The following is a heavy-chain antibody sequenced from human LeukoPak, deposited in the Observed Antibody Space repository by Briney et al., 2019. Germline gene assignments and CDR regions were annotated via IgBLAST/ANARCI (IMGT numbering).Heavy chain of an antibody. V-gene: IGHV4-30-4*01. CDR2: IYYSGST. D-gene: IGHD5-12*01. Sequence: PSQTLSLTCTVSGGSISSGDYYWSWIRQPPGTGLEWIGYIYYSGSTYYNPSLKSRVTISVDTSKNQFSLRLSSVTAADTAVYYCARVVGIVASLWFDPWGQGTLVTVSS. CDR1: GGSISSGDYY. J-gene: IGHJ5*02. CDR3: ARVVGIVASLWFDP.